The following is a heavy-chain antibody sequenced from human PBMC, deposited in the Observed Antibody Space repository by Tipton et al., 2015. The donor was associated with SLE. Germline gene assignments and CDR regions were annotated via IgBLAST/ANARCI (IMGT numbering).Heavy chain of an antibody. CDR2: INYGGST. Sequence: TLSLTCAVYGGSFSGYYWSWIRQPPGKGLEWIGEINYGGSTYYKPSLKSRLTISVDTSKNQFSLKLSSVTAADTAVYFCARGGVGGYDYFDYWGQGTLVTVSS. J-gene: IGHJ4*02. CDR3: ARGGVGGYDYFDY. V-gene: IGHV4-34*09. CDR1: GGSFSGYY. D-gene: IGHD5-12*01.